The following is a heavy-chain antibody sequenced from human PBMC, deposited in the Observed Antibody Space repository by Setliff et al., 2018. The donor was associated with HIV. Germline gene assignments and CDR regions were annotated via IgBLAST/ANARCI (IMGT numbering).Heavy chain of an antibody. CDR2: ISSSSSSI. CDR3: AREWRRSIDY. Sequence: PGGSLRLSCAVSGFTISNYYMTWIRQAPGKGLEWISYISSSSSSIYYADSVKGRFTISRDNAKNSLYLQMNSLRAEDTAVYYCAREWRRSIDYWGQGTLVTVSS. J-gene: IGHJ4*02. CDR1: GFTISNYY. D-gene: IGHD5-12*01. V-gene: IGHV3-11*04.